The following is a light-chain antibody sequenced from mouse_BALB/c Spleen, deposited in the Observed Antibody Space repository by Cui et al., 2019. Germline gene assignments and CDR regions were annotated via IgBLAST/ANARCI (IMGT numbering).Light chain of an antibody. J-gene: IGKJ1*01. V-gene: IGKV4-80*01. Sequence: QIVLPQSPATMSASLGEEITLTCSASSSVSYMHWYQQKSGTSPKLLMYRTSNLASGVPSRFSGSGSGTFYSLTISSVEAEDAADYFCQQWSSYPWTFGGGTKLEIK. CDR1: SSVSY. CDR2: RTS. CDR3: QQWSSYPWT.